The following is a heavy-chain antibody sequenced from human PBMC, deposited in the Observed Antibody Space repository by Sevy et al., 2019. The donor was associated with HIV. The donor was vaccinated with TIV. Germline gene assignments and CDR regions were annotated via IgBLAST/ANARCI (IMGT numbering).Heavy chain of an antibody. V-gene: IGHV3-11*01. D-gene: IGHD4-17*01. Sequence: GGYLRLSCAASGFSLSDYYMTWIRQAPGKGLQWISYIDSTGDTIYYSDSVKGRFTISRDNAKNSLYLQMSSLRADDTAVYYCARDHVKDGDWGHYYYHAMDVWGRGTTVTVSS. CDR2: IDSTGDTI. J-gene: IGHJ6*02. CDR3: ARDHVKDGDWGHYYYHAMDV. CDR1: GFSLSDYY.